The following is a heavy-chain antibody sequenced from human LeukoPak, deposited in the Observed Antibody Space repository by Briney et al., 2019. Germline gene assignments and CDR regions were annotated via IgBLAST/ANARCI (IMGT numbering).Heavy chain of an antibody. CDR1: GDSISSSDYY. CDR3: ARLYSSSWYNWFDP. J-gene: IGHJ5*02. D-gene: IGHD6-13*01. CDR2: IYYSGST. V-gene: IGHV4-39*07. Sequence: MSSETLSLTCTVSGDSISSSDYYWGWIRQPPGKGLEWIGSIYYSGSTYYNPSLKSRVTISVDTSKNQFSLKLSSVTAADTAVYYCARLYSSSWYNWFDPWGQGTLVTVSS.